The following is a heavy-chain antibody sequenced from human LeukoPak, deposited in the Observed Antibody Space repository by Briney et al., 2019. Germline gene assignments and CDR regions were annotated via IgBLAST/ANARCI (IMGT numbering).Heavy chain of an antibody. Sequence: GGPLRLSCAGSGFTFSSYAMSWVRQAPGKGLEWFSAISDTGATTYDADSVKGRFTISRDNSRSTLYLQMNSLRAEDTALYYCAKDTSIGRYCTNGVCSPFDYWGQGTLVTVSS. CDR1: GFTFSSYA. V-gene: IGHV3-23*01. D-gene: IGHD2-8*01. CDR3: AKDTSIGRYCTNGVCSPFDY. J-gene: IGHJ4*02. CDR2: ISDTGATT.